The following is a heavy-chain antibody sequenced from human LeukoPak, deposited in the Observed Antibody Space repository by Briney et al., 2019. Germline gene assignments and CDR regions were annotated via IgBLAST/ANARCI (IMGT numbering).Heavy chain of an antibody. CDR3: ARALAGGYDAFDI. J-gene: IGHJ3*02. Sequence: SETLSLTCTVSGGSISSYYWSWIRQPPGKGLEWIGYIYYSGSTNYNPSLKSRVTISVDTSKNQFSLKLSSVTAADTAVYYCARALAGGYDAFDIWGQGTMATVSS. V-gene: IGHV4-59*01. CDR2: IYYSGST. D-gene: IGHD5-12*01. CDR1: GGSISSYY.